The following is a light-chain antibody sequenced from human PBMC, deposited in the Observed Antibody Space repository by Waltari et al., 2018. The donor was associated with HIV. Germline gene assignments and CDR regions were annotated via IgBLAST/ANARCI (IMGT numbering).Light chain of an antibody. CDR2: GKN. CDR3: NSRDNNDNHVV. Sequence: SSELTPDPAVSVALGQTVRITIYGDSMRRYYASWYQLKPGQAPVLVIYGKNNRPPGIPDRFSGSSSGNTASFTITGSQAEDEADYYCNSRDNNDNHVVLGGGTKVTFL. CDR1: SMRRYY. J-gene: IGLJ2*01. V-gene: IGLV3-19*01.